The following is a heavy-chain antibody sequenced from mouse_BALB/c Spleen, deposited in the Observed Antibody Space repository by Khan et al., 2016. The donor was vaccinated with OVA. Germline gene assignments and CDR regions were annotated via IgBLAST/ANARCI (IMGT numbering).Heavy chain of an antibody. Sequence: EVQLKESGAELVKPGASVKLSCTASGFNIKDSYLHWVNQRPEQGLEWIGRITPANGNTHYDPKFKGKATIISDTSSNTFYLQLSSLTSEDTAVYCGGRPSYDARDFEYWGEGTTVTVSS. CDR3: GRPSYDARDFEY. CDR2: ITPANGNT. CDR1: GFNIKDSY. V-gene: IGHV14-3*02. J-gene: IGHJ1*01. D-gene: IGHD2-3*01.